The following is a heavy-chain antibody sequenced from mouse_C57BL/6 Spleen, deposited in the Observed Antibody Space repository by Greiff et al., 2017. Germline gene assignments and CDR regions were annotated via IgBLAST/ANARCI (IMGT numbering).Heavy chain of an antibody. CDR3: ARSYYDYDGYFDV. CDR2: INPSSGYT. Sequence: VQLQESGAELAKPGASVKLSCKASGYTFPSYWMHWVKQRPGQGLEWIGYINPSSGYTKYNQKFKDKATLTADKSSSTAYMQLSSLTYEDSAVYYCARSYYDYDGYFDVWGTGTTVTVSS. CDR1: GYTFPSYW. J-gene: IGHJ1*03. D-gene: IGHD2-4*01. V-gene: IGHV1-7*01.